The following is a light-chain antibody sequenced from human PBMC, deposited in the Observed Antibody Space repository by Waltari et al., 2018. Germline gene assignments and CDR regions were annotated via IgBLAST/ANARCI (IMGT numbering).Light chain of an antibody. Sequence: QSVLTQPPSVSGTPGQRVTISFSGSTTNLGAVPAVHWYQPLPGTAPKLHIYGNNNRPSGVPDRFSGSKSGTSASLAITGLQADDEADYFCQSFDNMLSGGVVFGGGTKLAVL. CDR1: TTNLGAVPA. CDR2: GNN. CDR3: QSFDNMLSGGVV. V-gene: IGLV1-40*01. J-gene: IGLJ2*01.